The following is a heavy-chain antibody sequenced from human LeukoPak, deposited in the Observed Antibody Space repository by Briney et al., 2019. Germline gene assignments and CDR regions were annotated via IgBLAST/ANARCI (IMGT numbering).Heavy chain of an antibody. Sequence: ASVKVSCKASGYTFTSYYMHWVRQAHGQGLEWMGIINPSGGSTSYAQKFQGRVTMTRNTSISTAYMELSSLRSEDTAVYYCARVKMVRGVIWSYYYMDVWGKGTTVTISS. CDR2: INPSGGST. CDR1: GYTFTSYY. CDR3: ARVKMVRGVIWSYYYMDV. J-gene: IGHJ6*03. V-gene: IGHV1-46*01. D-gene: IGHD3-10*01.